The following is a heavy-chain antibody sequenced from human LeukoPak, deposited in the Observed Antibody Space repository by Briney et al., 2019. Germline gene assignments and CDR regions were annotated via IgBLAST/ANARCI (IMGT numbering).Heavy chain of an antibody. J-gene: IGHJ6*01. V-gene: IGHV3-48*03. Sequence: GGSLRLSCAASGFTFSSYEMNWVRQAPGKGLEWVSYISSSGSPIYSADSVKGRFTISRDNSKNTLFLQMNSLRAEDTAVYYCARDDAFRGVAMDVWGQGTTVTVSS. CDR1: GFTFSSYE. D-gene: IGHD3-16*01. CDR3: ARDDAFRGVAMDV. CDR2: ISSSGSPI.